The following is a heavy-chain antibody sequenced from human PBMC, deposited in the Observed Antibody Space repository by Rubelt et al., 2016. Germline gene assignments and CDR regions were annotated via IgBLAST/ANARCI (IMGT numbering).Heavy chain of an antibody. CDR1: GYTFTSYG. V-gene: IGHV1-18*01. Sequence: QVQLVQSGAEVKKPGASVKVSCKASGYTFTSYGISWVRQAPGQGLEWMGWISAYNGNTNYAQKLQGRVTMTTDTSTSTAYMELRSLRADDTAVYYCARAEMTTVTPNWFDPWGQGTLVTVSS. D-gene: IGHD4-17*01. CDR3: ARAEMTTVTPNWFDP. J-gene: IGHJ5*02. CDR2: ISAYNGNT.